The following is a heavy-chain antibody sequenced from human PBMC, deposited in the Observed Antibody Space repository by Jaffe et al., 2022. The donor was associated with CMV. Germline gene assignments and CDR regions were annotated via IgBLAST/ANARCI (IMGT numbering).Heavy chain of an antibody. Sequence: QVQLVQSGAEVKKPGASVKVSCKASGYTFTGYYMHWVRQAPGQGLEWMGWINPNSGGTNYAQKFQGRVTMTRDTSISTAYMELSRLRSDDTAVYYCARGLGVADLVGPTLDYWGQGTLVTVSS. V-gene: IGHV1-2*02. D-gene: IGHD6-19*01. J-gene: IGHJ4*02. CDR2: INPNSGGT. CDR1: GYTFTGYY. CDR3: ARGLGVADLVGPTLDY.